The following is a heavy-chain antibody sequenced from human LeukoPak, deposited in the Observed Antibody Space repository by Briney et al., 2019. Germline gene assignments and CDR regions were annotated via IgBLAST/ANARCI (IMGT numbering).Heavy chain of an antibody. CDR3: ASAVCSGGSCYSGAFDI. V-gene: IGHV1-69*01. CDR1: GGTFSSYA. Sequence: GSSVRVSCKASGGTFSSYAISWVRQAPGQGLEWMGGIIPIFGTANYAQKFQGRVTITAGESTSTAYMELSSLRSGDTAVYYCASAVCSGGSCYSGAFDIWGQGTMVTVSS. CDR2: IIPIFGTA. D-gene: IGHD2-15*01. J-gene: IGHJ3*02.